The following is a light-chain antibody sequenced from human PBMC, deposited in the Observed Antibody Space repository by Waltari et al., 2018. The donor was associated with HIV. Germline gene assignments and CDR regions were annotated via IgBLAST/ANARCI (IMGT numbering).Light chain of an antibody. Sequence: DVVMTQSPDSLPVSLGERATINSASSRSILYSSDNRNYLAWYQQKPRQPPKLLISWASTRESGVPDRFSGGGSGTDFTLTITRLQAEDVAVYHCQQYFRIPPTFGGGTKVEIK. J-gene: IGKJ4*01. V-gene: IGKV4-1*01. CDR1: RSILYSSDNRNY. CDR2: WAS. CDR3: QQYFRIPPT.